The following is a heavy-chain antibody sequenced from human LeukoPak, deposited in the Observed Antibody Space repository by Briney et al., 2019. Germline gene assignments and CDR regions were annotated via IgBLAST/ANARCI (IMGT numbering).Heavy chain of an antibody. CDR2: ISSSSSYI. D-gene: IGHD2-21*02. Sequence: GGSLRLSCAASGFTFSSYSMNWVRQAPGKGLEWVSSISSSSSYIYYADSVKGRFTISRDNAKNSLYLQMSSLRAEDTAVYYCASLWGSVVTTKHYYYYYGMDVWGQGTTVTVSS. CDR1: GFTFSSYS. V-gene: IGHV3-21*01. CDR3: ASLWGSVVTTKHYYYYYGMDV. J-gene: IGHJ6*02.